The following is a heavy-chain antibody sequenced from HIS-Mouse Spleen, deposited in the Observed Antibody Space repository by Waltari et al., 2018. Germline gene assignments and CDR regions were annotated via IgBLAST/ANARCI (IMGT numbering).Heavy chain of an antibody. CDR2: ISSSGSTI. CDR1: GFTFSDYY. V-gene: IGHV3-11*01. D-gene: IGHD5-18*01. Sequence: QVQLVESGGGLVKPGGSLRLSCAASGFTFSDYYMSWIRQAPGNGLDGVSDISSSGSTIYYAASVKSRFTISRDNAKNSLYLQMNSLRAEDTAVYYCARDSVIQGPFYSYGYYFDYWGQGTLVTVSS. J-gene: IGHJ4*02. CDR3: ARDSVIQGPFYSYGYYFDY.